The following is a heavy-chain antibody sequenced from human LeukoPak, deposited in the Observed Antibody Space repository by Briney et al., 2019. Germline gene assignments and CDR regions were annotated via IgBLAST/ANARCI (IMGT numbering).Heavy chain of an antibody. CDR3: AREAVAGTYYFDY. V-gene: IGHV3-30*04. CDR2: ISYDGSNK. CDR1: GFTFSSYA. Sequence: PGGSLRLSCAASGFTFSSYAMHWVRQAPGKGLEWVAVISYDGSNKYYADSVKGRFTISRDNSKNTLYLQMNSLRAEDTAVYYCAREAVAGTYYFDYWGQGTLVTVSS. J-gene: IGHJ4*02. D-gene: IGHD6-19*01.